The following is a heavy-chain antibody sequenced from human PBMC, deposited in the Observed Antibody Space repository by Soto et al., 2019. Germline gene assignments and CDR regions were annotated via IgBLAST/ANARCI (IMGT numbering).Heavy chain of an antibody. Sequence: PSETLSFTCTVSGGSISSYYWSWIRQPPGKGLEWIGYIYYSGSTNYNPSLKSRVTISVDTSKNQFSLKLSSVTAADTAVYYCARYLPHYYDSSGYPQGPFDPWGQGTLVTVSS. CDR1: GGSISSYY. CDR2: IYYSGST. CDR3: ARYLPHYYDSSGYPQGPFDP. J-gene: IGHJ5*02. D-gene: IGHD3-22*01. V-gene: IGHV4-59*01.